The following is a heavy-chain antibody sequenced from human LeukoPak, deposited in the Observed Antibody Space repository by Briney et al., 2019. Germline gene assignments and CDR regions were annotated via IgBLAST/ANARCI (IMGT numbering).Heavy chain of an antibody. D-gene: IGHD5-12*01. Sequence: GRSLRLSCAASGFTFSSYAMPWVRQAPGKGLEWVAVISYDGGNKYYADSVKGRFTISRDNSKNTLYLQMNSLRAEDTAVYYCARGVVATIRCRYYYYYGMDVWGQGTTVTVSS. CDR1: GFTFSSYA. V-gene: IGHV3-30*04. CDR3: ARGVVATIRCRYYYYYGMDV. J-gene: IGHJ6*02. CDR2: ISYDGGNK.